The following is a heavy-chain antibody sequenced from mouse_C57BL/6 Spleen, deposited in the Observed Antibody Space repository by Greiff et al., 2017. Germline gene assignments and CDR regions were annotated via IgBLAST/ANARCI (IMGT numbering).Heavy chain of an antibody. V-gene: IGHV1-53*01. J-gene: IGHJ4*01. CDR1: GYTFTSYW. D-gene: IGHD2-3*01. CDR2: INPSNGGT. Sequence: QVQLQQPGTELVKPGASVKLSCKASGYTFTSYWMHWVKQRPGQGLEWIGNINPSNGGTNYNEKFKSKATLTVDKSSSTAYMQLSSLTSEYSAVYYCARTGFYDGKLYNDMDYWGQGTSVTVSS. CDR3: ARTGFYDGKLYNDMDY.